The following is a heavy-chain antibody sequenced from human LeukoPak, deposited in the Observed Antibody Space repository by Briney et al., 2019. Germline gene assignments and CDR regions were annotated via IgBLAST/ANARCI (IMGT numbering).Heavy chain of an antibody. CDR1: GFTFSSYW. D-gene: IGHD6-19*01. CDR2: IKQDGSEK. Sequence: PGGSLRLSCAASGFTFSSYWMSWVRQAPGKGLEWVANIKQDGSEKYYVDSVKGRFTISRDNAKNSLYLQMNSLRAEDTAVYYCASSSGSYAHPFDYWGQGTLVTVSS. V-gene: IGHV3-7*01. CDR3: ASSSGSYAHPFDY. J-gene: IGHJ4*02.